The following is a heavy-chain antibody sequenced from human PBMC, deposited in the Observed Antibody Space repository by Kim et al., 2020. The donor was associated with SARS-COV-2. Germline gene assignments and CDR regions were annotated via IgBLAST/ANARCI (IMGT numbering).Heavy chain of an antibody. CDR2: ISYDGSNK. D-gene: IGHD5-18*01. Sequence: GGSLRLSCAASGFTFSSYGMHWVRQAPGKGLEWVAVISYDGSNKYYADSVKGRFTISRDNSKNTLYLQMNSLRAEDTAVYYCAKDMRAAMTHYFDYWGQGTLVTVSS. V-gene: IGHV3-30*18. J-gene: IGHJ4*02. CDR1: GFTFSSYG. CDR3: AKDMRAAMTHYFDY.